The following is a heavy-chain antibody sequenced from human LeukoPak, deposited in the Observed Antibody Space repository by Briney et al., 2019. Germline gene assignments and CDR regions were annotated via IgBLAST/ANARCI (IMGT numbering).Heavy chain of an antibody. J-gene: IGHJ4*02. CDR3: AAWAHCSTNTCYPPFDS. D-gene: IGHD2-15*01. CDR1: GFTFSTSA. Sequence: SVKVSCKTSGFTFSTSAVQWVRQARGQRLEWMGWIVIGSGHTKYERNFQERVTITRDTSTSTTYMELSGLRSEDTAVYFCAAWAHCSTNTCYPPFDSWGQGTLVTVAS. V-gene: IGHV1-58*01. CDR2: IVIGSGHT.